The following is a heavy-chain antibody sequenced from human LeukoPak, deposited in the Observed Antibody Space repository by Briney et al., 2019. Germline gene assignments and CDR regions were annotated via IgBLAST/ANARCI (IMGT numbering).Heavy chain of an antibody. D-gene: IGHD6-19*01. V-gene: IGHV3-9*01. J-gene: IGHJ4*02. CDR3: ARDLSYSSGWYHY. Sequence: PGGSLRLSCAASGFTFDDYAMHWVRQAPGKGLEWVSGISWNSGSIGYADSVKGRFTISRDNAKNSLYLQMNSLRAEDTAVYYCARDLSYSSGWYHYWGQGTLVTVSS. CDR1: GFTFDDYA. CDR2: ISWNSGSI.